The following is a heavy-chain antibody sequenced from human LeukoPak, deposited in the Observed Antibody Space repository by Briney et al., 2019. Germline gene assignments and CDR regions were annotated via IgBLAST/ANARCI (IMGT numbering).Heavy chain of an antibody. J-gene: IGHJ4*02. CDR3: AREVWCSGGSCYYFDY. CDR1: GFTFSSYT. Sequence: GGSLRLSCAASGFTFSSYTMNWVRQAPGKGLQSVSSISSSSSYIYYADSVKGRFTISRDNAKNSLYLQMNSLRAEDTAVYYCAREVWCSGGSCYYFDYWGQGTLVTVSS. D-gene: IGHD2-15*01. CDR2: ISSSSSYI. V-gene: IGHV3-21*01.